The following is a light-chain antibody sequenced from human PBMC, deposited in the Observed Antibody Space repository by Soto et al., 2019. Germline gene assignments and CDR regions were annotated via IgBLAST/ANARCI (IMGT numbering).Light chain of an antibody. CDR2: DVS. Sequence: QSVLTQPASVSGSPGQSITISCTGTSSDVGGYNYVSWYQQHPGKAPKLMIYDVSNRPSGVSNRFSGSKCGNTASLTISGLQAEDEAYYYCSSYTSSSTLVVFGGGTKLTVL. J-gene: IGLJ2*01. V-gene: IGLV2-14*01. CDR1: SSDVGGYNY. CDR3: SSYTSSSTLVV.